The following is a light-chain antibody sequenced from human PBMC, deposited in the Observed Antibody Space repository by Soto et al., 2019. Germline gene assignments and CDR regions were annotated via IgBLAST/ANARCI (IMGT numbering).Light chain of an antibody. J-gene: IGKJ4*01. CDR3: QHYDTSLT. V-gene: IGKV3-20*01. CDR1: QSVSRSN. CDR2: GAS. Sequence: EIVLTQSPGTLSLSPGERATLSCRASQSVSRSNFAWYQQKPGQAPRLLIYGASSRATGIPDRFSGAGSGTDFTLSINRLEPEECAVYYCQHYDTSLTFGGGTKVEL.